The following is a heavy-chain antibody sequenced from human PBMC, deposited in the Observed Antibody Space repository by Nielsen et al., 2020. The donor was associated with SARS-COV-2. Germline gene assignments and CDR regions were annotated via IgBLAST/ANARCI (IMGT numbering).Heavy chain of an antibody. CDR2: MNPNSGNT. V-gene: IGHV1-8*01. CDR1: GYTFTSYG. CDR3: ASKGDTAMADYYYYGMDV. J-gene: IGHJ6*02. D-gene: IGHD5-18*01. Sequence: ASVKVSCKASGYTFTSYGINWVRQATGQGLEWMGWMNPNSGNTGYAQKFQGRVTMTRNTSISTAYMELSSLRSEDTAVYYCASKGDTAMADYYYYGMDVWGQGTTVTVSS.